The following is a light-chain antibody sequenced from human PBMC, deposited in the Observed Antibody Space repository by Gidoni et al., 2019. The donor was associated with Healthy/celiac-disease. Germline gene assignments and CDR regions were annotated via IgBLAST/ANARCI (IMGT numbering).Light chain of an antibody. Sequence: VIWMTQSPSLPSSSTGDRVTISCRMSQGISSYLAWYQQEPGKAPELLIYAASTLQRGVTSRFSGSRSGAAFSLIISCLLSSDFATYYCRQYYSFPLTFGGGTKVEIK. CDR2: AAS. V-gene: IGKV1D-8*01. CDR3: RQYYSFPLT. J-gene: IGKJ4*01. CDR1: QGISSY.